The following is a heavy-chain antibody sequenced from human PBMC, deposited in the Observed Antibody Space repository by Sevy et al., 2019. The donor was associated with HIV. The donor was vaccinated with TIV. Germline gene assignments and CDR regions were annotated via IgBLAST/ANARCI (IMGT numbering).Heavy chain of an antibody. Sequence: KQSQTLSLTCAVYGGSFSGYYWSWIRQPPGKGLEWIGEINHSGSTNYNPSLKSRVTISVDTSKNQFSLKLSSVTAADTAVYYCARGRAAAGNWFDPWGQGTLVTVSS. CDR1: GGSFSGYY. J-gene: IGHJ5*02. V-gene: IGHV4-34*01. CDR2: INHSGST. D-gene: IGHD6-13*01. CDR3: ARGRAAAGNWFDP.